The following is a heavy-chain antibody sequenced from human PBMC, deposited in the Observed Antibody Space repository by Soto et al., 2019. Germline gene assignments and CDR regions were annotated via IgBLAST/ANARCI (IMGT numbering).Heavy chain of an antibody. CDR1: GGSISSYY. D-gene: IGHD6-13*01. Sequence: QVQLQESGPGLVKPSETLSLTCTVSGGSISSYYWSWIRQPPGMGLEWIGYIYYSGSTNYNPSLKSRVTISVDTSKNQFSLKLSSVTAADTAVYYCARGGSSSWYSGWGQGTLVTVSS. V-gene: IGHV4-59*01. CDR2: IYYSGST. CDR3: ARGGSSSWYSG. J-gene: IGHJ4*02.